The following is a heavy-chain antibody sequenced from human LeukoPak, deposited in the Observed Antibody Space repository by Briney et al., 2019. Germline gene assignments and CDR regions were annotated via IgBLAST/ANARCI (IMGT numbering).Heavy chain of an antibody. V-gene: IGHV3-30*02. J-gene: IGHJ4*02. CDR3: GVSVVIPAAFAH. CDR2: IRYDGSNK. Sequence: GGSLRLSCAASGFTFSSYGMHWVRQAPGKGLEWVAFIRYDGSNKYYADSVKGRFTISRDNSKNTLYLQMNSLRAEDTAVYYCGVSVVIPAAFAHWGRGTLVTVSS. CDR1: GFTFSSYG. D-gene: IGHD2-2*01.